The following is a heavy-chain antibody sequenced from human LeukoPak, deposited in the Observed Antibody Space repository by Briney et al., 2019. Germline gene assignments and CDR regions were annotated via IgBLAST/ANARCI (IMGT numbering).Heavy chain of an antibody. CDR2: INSDGSST. J-gene: IGHJ5*02. CDR3: ARDRIAAAGRGWFDP. V-gene: IGHV3-74*01. CDR1: GFTFSSYW. Sequence: GGSLRLSCAASGFTFSSYWMHWVRQAPGKRLVWVSRINSDGSSTSYADSVKGRFTISRDNAKNTLYLQMNSLRAEDTAVYYSARDRIAAAGRGWFDPWGQGTLVTVSS. D-gene: IGHD6-13*01.